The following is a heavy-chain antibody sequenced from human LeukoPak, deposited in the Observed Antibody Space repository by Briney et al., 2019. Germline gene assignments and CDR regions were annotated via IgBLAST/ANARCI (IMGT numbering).Heavy chain of an antibody. D-gene: IGHD6-13*01. CDR1: GFTFSSYW. CDR2: IKQDGSEK. Sequence: QPGGSLRLSCAASGFTFSSYWMSWVRQAPGKGLEWVANIKQDGSEKYYVDSVKGRFPISRDNAKNSLYLQMNSLRAEDTAVYYCATSAADDYYYYYYMDVWGKGTTVTVSS. V-gene: IGHV3-7*01. CDR3: ATSAADDYYYYYYMDV. J-gene: IGHJ6*03.